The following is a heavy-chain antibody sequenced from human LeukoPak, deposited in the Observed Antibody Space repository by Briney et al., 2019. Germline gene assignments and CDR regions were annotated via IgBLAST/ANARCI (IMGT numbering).Heavy chain of an antibody. V-gene: IGHV4-4*02. Sequence: SETLSLTCALSGGSISSNNWWSWVRPPPGKGLEWIGEIYHSESTNYKPSLKSRVTISMDKSKNQLSLKLSSVTAADTAVYYCASSRGPFDYWGQGTLVTVSS. D-gene: IGHD2-15*01. CDR3: ASSRGPFDY. CDR1: GGSISSNNW. J-gene: IGHJ4*02. CDR2: IYHSEST.